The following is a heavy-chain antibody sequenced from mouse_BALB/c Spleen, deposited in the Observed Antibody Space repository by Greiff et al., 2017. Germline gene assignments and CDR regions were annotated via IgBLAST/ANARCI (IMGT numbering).Heavy chain of an antibody. Sequence: DVQLVESGGGLVQPGGSRKLSCAASGFTFSDYGMAWVRQAPGKGPEWVAFISNLAYSIYYADTVTGRFTISRENAKNTLYLEMSSLRSEDTAMYYCARGTMITTGFAYWGQGTLVTVSA. D-gene: IGHD2-4*01. J-gene: IGHJ3*01. CDR2: ISNLAYSI. CDR1: GFTFSDYG. V-gene: IGHV5-15*02. CDR3: ARGTMITTGFAY.